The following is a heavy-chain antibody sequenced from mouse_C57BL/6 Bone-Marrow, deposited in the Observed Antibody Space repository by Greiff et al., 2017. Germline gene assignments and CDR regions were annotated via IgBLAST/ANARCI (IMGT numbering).Heavy chain of an antibody. CDR1: GYTFTDYY. CDR3: AIYSNSFAY. Sequence: VQLQQSGPVLVKPGASVKMSCKASGYTFTDYYMNWVNQSHGKSLEWIGVINPYNGGTSYNQKFKGKNTLTVDKSSSTADMELNSLTSEDSAVYYCAIYSNSFAYWGQGTLVTVSA. D-gene: IGHD2-5*01. V-gene: IGHV1-19*01. J-gene: IGHJ3*01. CDR2: INPYNGGT.